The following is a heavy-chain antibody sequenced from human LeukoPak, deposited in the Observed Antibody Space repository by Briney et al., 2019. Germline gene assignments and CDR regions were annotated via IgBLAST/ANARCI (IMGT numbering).Heavy chain of an antibody. Sequence: SETLSLTCAVYGGSFSGYYWSWIRQPPGKGLEWIGEINHSGSTNYNPSLKSRVTISVDTSKNQFSLKLSSVTAADTAVYYCARDPQGRPGNKEWGGYFDYWGQGTLVTVSS. J-gene: IGHJ4*02. CDR2: INHSGST. V-gene: IGHV4-34*01. CDR3: ARDPQGRPGNKEWGGYFDY. D-gene: IGHD3-16*01. CDR1: GGSFSGYY.